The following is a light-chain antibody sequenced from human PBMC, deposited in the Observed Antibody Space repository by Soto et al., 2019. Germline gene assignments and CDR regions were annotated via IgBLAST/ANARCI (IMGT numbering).Light chain of an antibody. CDR1: QSITYW. CDR2: DVF. Sequence: DILMTQSPSSLSASVGDRVTITCRASQSITYWLAWYQQKPGRAPKLLIYDVFNLQSGVPSRFSGSGSGTEFTLTISSLHPDDSATYYCQQYHSFSFTFGQGTKLEIK. CDR3: QQYHSFSFT. V-gene: IGKV1-5*01. J-gene: IGKJ2*01.